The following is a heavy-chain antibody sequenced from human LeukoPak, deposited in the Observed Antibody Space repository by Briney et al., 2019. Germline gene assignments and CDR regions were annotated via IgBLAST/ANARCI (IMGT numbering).Heavy chain of an antibody. Sequence: KPSETLSLTCTVSGDSISSSSYHWGWIRQPPGRGLDWIASISYSGSTYYNLSLKSRVTISVDTSKNQFSLKLNSLTAADTAVYFCARLGGVYGGYYFDYWGQGTLVTVSS. CDR2: ISYSGST. CDR1: GDSISSSSYH. V-gene: IGHV4-39*01. CDR3: ARLGGVYGGYYFDY. D-gene: IGHD2-8*02. J-gene: IGHJ4*02.